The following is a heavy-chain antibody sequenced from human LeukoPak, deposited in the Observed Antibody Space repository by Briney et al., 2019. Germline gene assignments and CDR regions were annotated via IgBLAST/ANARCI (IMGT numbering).Heavy chain of an antibody. V-gene: IGHV4-30-4*01. CDR3: ARDFLYDSTGYDAFDI. CDR1: GGSISNGDFY. D-gene: IGHD3-22*01. Sequence: SETLSLTCTVSGGSISNGDFYWTWIRQPPGKGLEWIGYLHYSGYTYHNPSLKSRITTSIDTSKNQLSLKLSSVTAADTAVYYCARDFLYDSTGYDAFDIWGPGTMVTVSS. CDR2: LHYSGYT. J-gene: IGHJ3*02.